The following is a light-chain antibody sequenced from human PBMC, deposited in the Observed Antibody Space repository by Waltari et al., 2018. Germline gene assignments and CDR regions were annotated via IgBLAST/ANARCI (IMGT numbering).Light chain of an antibody. CDR2: GAS. Sequence: DIVLTQSPGTLSLSPGERATLSCRASQRVTTSYLGWYQQKPGQAPRLLIYGASSRATGVPEMFCGSGFGTDFTLTFSKLEPEEFGLYYWQNYGGSPRTFGKGTKVEIK. CDR3: QNYGGSPRT. J-gene: IGKJ1*01. CDR1: QRVTTSY. V-gene: IGKV3-20*01.